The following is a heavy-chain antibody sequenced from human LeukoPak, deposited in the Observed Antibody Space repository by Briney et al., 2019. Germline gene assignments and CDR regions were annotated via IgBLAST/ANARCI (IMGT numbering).Heavy chain of an antibody. CDR1: GFTFSNYW. Sequence: GGSLRLSCAASGFTFSNYWMNWVRQAPGKGLEWVSVIYSDDRTYYADSVKGRFTISRHTSKKTLYLQMNSLRAEDTAVYYCAREVMAKRRAFDIWGQGTVVTVSS. CDR3: AREVMAKRRAFDI. V-gene: IGHV3-53*04. D-gene: IGHD2-8*01. CDR2: IYSDDRT. J-gene: IGHJ3*02.